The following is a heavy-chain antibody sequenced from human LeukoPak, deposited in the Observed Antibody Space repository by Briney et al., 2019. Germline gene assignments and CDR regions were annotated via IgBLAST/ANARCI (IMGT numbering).Heavy chain of an antibody. CDR3: ARAGVGVYGSGSYSHYYYYMDV. V-gene: IGHV4-34*01. D-gene: IGHD3-10*01. Sequence: SETLSLTCAVYGGSFSGYYWSWIRQPPGKGLEWIGEINHSGSTNYNPSLKSRVTISVDTSKNQFSLKLSSVTAADTAVYYCARAGVGVYGSGSYSHYYYYMDVWGKGTTVTVSS. J-gene: IGHJ6*03. CDR1: GGSFSGYY. CDR2: INHSGST.